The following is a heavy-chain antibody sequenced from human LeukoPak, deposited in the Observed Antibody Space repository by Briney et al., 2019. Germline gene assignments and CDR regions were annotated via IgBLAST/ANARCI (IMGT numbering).Heavy chain of an antibody. Sequence: ASVKASCKASGYTFTSYDINWVRQATGQGLEWMGWMNPNSGNTGYAQKFQGRVTMTRNTSISTAYMELSSLRSEDTAVYYCARGRRYYGSGSPSAYWGQGTLVSVSS. D-gene: IGHD3-10*01. CDR1: GYTFTSYD. V-gene: IGHV1-8*01. CDR2: MNPNSGNT. CDR3: ARGRRYYGSGSPSAY. J-gene: IGHJ4*02.